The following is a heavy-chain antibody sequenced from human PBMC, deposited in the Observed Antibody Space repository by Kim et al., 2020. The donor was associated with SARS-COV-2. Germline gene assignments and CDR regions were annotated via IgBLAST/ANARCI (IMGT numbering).Heavy chain of an antibody. CDR1: GYSFTSYW. Sequence: GESLKISCKGSGYSFTSYWISWVRQMPGKGLEWMGRIDPSDSYTNYSPSFQGHVTISADKSISTAYLQWSSLKASDTAMYYCARHLLVGANGYDAFDIWGQGTMVTVSS. J-gene: IGHJ3*02. V-gene: IGHV5-10-1*01. CDR2: IDPSDSYT. CDR3: ARHLLVGANGYDAFDI. D-gene: IGHD1-26*01.